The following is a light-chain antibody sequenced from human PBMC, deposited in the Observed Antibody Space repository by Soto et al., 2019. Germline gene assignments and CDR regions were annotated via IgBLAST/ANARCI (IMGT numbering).Light chain of an antibody. CDR1: QSVSGS. V-gene: IGKV3-15*01. Sequence: EIVMTQSPATLYVSPGERATLSCRASQSVSGSLAWYQQKPGQAPRLLIYAASSRATGISARFSGSGSGTEFTLTISSLQSEDSAVYYCQQYKNWPPWTFGQGTKVESK. CDR3: QQYKNWPPWT. CDR2: AAS. J-gene: IGKJ1*01.